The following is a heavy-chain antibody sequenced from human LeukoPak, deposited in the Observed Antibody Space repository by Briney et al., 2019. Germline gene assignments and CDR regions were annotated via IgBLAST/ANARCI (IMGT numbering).Heavy chain of an antibody. J-gene: IGHJ4*02. CDR2: INHSGST. V-gene: IGHV4-34*01. CDR3: ASRLGRYFDWSYNAFDY. Sequence: PSETLSLICAVYGGSFSGYYWSWIRQPPGKGLEWIGEINHSGSTNYNPSLKSRVTISVDTSKNQFSLKLSSVTAADTAVYYCASRLGRYFDWSYNAFDYWGQGTLVTVSS. CDR1: GGSFSGYY. D-gene: IGHD3-9*01.